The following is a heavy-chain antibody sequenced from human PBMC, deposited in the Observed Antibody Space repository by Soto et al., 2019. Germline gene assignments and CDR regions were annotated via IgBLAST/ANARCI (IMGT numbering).Heavy chain of an antibody. CDR1: GFTFSSFV. CDR2: ISASGGTT. Sequence: EVQMLESGGGLVQPGGSLRLSCEASGFTFSSFVMSWVRQVPGKGLEWVSAISASGGTTYYADSVKGRFTISRDNSRNTLFVQMTSLRAEDTAVYYCAKSVRHSSDWDDDFWGQGTLVTVSS. CDR3: AKSVRHSSDWDDDF. J-gene: IGHJ4*02. D-gene: IGHD6-19*01. V-gene: IGHV3-23*01.